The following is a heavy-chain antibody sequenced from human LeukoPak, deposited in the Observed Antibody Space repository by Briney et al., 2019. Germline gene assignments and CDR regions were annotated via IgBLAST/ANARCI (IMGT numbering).Heavy chain of an antibody. V-gene: IGHV3-21*06. CDR1: GFTFSTHD. CDR3: ARVAEAAAFDS. D-gene: IGHD6-13*01. J-gene: IGHJ4*02. Sequence: GGSLRLSCGASGFTFSTHDMHWVRQAPGKGLEWVSFISSSSSYIYYADSVKGRFTISRDNAKNSLYLQMNSLRAEDTAVYYCARVAEAAAFDSWGQGTLVTVSS. CDR2: ISSSSSYI.